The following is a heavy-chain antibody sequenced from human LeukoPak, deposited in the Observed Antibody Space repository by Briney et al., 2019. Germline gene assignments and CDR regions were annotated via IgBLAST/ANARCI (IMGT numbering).Heavy chain of an antibody. CDR1: GFTFSSYE. D-gene: IGHD3-10*01. J-gene: IGHJ4*02. V-gene: IGHV3-48*03. Sequence: GGSLRLSCAASGFTFSSYEMNWVRQAPGKGLEWVSYISSSGSTICYADSLNGRFTISRDNSQNTLYLQMNSLRPDDTAVYYCATRFGEYWGQGTPVTVSS. CDR3: ATRFGEY. CDR2: ISSSGSTI.